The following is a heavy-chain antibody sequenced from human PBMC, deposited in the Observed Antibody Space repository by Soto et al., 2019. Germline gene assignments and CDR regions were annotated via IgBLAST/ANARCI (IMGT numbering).Heavy chain of an antibody. Sequence: GGSLRLSCPASGFTVSYYRMHSVLQAPGKGLVWVSRIYSDGGSIDYADSVTGRFTISRDKAKNTVYLQMNSLRAKDTAVYYCARGPGDSARSVEVDCWGRGSLVTVSS. CDR1: GFTVSYYR. J-gene: IGHJ4*02. D-gene: IGHD5-18*01. CDR3: ARGPGDSARSVEVDC. CDR2: IYSDGGSI. V-gene: IGHV3-74*01.